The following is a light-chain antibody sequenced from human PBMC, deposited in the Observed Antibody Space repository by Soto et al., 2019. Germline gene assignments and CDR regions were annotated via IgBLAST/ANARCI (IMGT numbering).Light chain of an antibody. CDR1: QSISSY. Sequence: DIQMTQSPSSLSASLGDRVTITCRASQSISSYLNWYQQKPGKAPKLLIYAASSLQSGVPSRFSGSGSGTDFTLTISSLQPDDFATYYCQQYNSWTFGQGTKVEI. V-gene: IGKV1-39*01. CDR3: QQYNSWT. J-gene: IGKJ1*01. CDR2: AAS.